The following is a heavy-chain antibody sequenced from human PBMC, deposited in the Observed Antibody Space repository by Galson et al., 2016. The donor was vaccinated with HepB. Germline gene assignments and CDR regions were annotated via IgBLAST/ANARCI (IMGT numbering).Heavy chain of an antibody. V-gene: IGHV4-59*01. CDR1: GASIRSSY. Sequence: ETLSLTCAVSGASIRSSYWSWIRQPPGGGLEWIGFISYSGVTNYNPSLKSRVSISEDTSKNEISLKLFSVTAEDTAMYYCARAPETTHDAFDIWGQGTMAIVSS. CDR3: ARAPETTHDAFDI. D-gene: IGHD1-1*01. CDR2: ISYSGVT. J-gene: IGHJ3*02.